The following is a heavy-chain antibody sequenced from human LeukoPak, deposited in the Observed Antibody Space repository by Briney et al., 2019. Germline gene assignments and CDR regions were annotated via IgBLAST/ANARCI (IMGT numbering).Heavy chain of an antibody. CDR3: ARDRYAPAKYDFDY. J-gene: IGHJ4*02. Sequence: GGSLRLSCAASGFTFNAYAMHWVRQAPGKGLEWVAVVANDGRDKRYADSMKGRFSIYRDNSENMLYLQMNTLIAEDTAVYYCARDRYAPAKYDFDYWGQGTLVTVSS. V-gene: IGHV3-30*01. CDR2: VANDGRDK. D-gene: IGHD2-15*01. CDR1: GFTFNAYA.